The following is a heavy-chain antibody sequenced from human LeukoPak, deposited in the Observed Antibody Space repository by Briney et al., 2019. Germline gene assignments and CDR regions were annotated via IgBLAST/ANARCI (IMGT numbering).Heavy chain of an antibody. CDR1: GFTFSNFN. CDR2: ITSTSAYI. Sequence: PGGSLRLSCAASGFTFSNFNMNWVRQAPGKGLEWISSITSTSAYIYYADSVKGRFTISRDNVKNSLFLQMNSLRAEDTAVYYCARDGFHYDSSPNDYWGQGTLVTVSS. J-gene: IGHJ4*02. V-gene: IGHV3-21*01. D-gene: IGHD3-22*01. CDR3: ARDGFHYDSSPNDY.